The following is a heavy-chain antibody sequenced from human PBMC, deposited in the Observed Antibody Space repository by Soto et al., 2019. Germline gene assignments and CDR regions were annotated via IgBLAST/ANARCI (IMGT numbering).Heavy chain of an antibody. Sequence: QVQLQESGPGLVKPSETLSLTCTVSGGSISRGGYYWSWIRQNTGKGLEWIGYTYNSLSTYYYPSLTSRVTISVDTSKNQFSLKLTSVTAAETAVYYCARDPAPWGQGSLVPVSA. CDR2: TYNSLST. CDR1: GGSISRGGYY. CDR3: ARDPAP. J-gene: IGHJ5*02. V-gene: IGHV4-31*03.